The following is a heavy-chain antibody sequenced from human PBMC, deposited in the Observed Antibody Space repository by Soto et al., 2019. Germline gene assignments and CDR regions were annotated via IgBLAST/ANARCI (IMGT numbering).Heavy chain of an antibody. J-gene: IGHJ4*02. CDR3: ATKRGRIAVVDTTDY. CDR1: GYTFASYA. D-gene: IGHD6-19*01. CDR2: ISAYNGNT. Sequence: ASVKVSCTASGYTFASYAISWMRQAPGQGLEWMGWISAYNGNTNYAQKLQGRVTMTTDTSTSTAYMELRSLRSDDTAVYYCATKRGRIAVVDTTDYRGQGTLVTVSS. V-gene: IGHV1-18*01.